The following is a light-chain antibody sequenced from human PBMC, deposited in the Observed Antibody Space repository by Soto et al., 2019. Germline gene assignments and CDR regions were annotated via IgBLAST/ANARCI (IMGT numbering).Light chain of an antibody. CDR2: GAS. J-gene: IGKJ5*01. Sequence: EILMTQSPATLSVSPGERATLSCRASQSVSSSYLAWYQQKPGQAPRLLIYGASSRATGIPDRFSGSGSGTDFTLTISRLELDDFAVYYCQQYGSSPLVTFGQGTRLEIK. V-gene: IGKV3-20*01. CDR3: QQYGSSPLVT. CDR1: QSVSSSY.